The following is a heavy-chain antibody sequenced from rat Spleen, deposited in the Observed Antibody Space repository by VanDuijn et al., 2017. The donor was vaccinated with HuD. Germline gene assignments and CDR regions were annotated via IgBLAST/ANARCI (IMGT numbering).Heavy chain of an antibody. Sequence: QVQLKESGPGLVQPSQTLSLNCTVSGFSLTTNSVHWVRQLPGKGLEWLGGIWDEGITDYNSALQSRLRISRETSKSQVFLKMNSLQTEDIATYYCARDQLGGGYVMDAWGQGASVTVSS. J-gene: IGHJ4*01. D-gene: IGHD5-1*01. CDR2: IWDEGIT. CDR1: GFSLTTNS. V-gene: IGHV2-1*01. CDR3: ARDQLGGGYVMDA.